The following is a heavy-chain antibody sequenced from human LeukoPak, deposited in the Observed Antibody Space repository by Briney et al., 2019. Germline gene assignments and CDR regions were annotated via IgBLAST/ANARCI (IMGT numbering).Heavy chain of an antibody. J-gene: IGHJ5*02. CDR3: VRDATVGAAYFDL. Sequence: GGSLRLSCAASGFTFSSYDMHWVRQATGKGLEWVSAIGTAGDTYYPGSVKGRFTISRDNSKNTLYLQLHSLRLNDTALYYCVRDATVGAAYFDLWGQGVQVTVSS. D-gene: IGHD2-15*01. CDR1: GFTFSSYD. CDR2: IGTAGDT. V-gene: IGHV3-13*01.